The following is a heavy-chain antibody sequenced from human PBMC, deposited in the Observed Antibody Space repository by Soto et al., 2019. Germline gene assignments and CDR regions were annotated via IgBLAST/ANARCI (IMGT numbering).Heavy chain of an antibody. Sequence: PGGSLRLSCAASGFTVSSNYMSWVRQAPGKGLEWVSVIYSGGSTYYADSVKGRFTTSRHNSKNTLYLQMNSLRAEDTAVYYCARDSSDPYYGMDVWGQGTTVTVSS. D-gene: IGHD3-10*01. CDR1: GFTVSSNY. CDR3: ARDSSDPYYGMDV. CDR2: IYSGGST. J-gene: IGHJ6*02. V-gene: IGHV3-53*04.